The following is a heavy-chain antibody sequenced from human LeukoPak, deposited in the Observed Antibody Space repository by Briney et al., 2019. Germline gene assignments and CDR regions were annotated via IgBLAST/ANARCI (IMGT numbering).Heavy chain of an antibody. Sequence: GGSLRLSCVASGFTFSNAWMSWVRQAPGKGLEWVSAISGSGGSTYYADSVKGRFTISRDNSKNTLYLQMNSLRAEDTAVYYCAKDPYDYYDSSGYYYEPYFDYWGQGTLVTVSS. J-gene: IGHJ4*02. D-gene: IGHD3-22*01. CDR1: GFTFSNAW. CDR3: AKDPYDYYDSSGYYYEPYFDY. CDR2: ISGSGGST. V-gene: IGHV3-23*01.